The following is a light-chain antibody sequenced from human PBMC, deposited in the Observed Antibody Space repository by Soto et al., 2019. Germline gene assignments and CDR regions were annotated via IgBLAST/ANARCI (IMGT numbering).Light chain of an antibody. J-gene: IGLJ1*01. CDR1: SSNIGAGYD. V-gene: IGLV1-40*01. CDR2: GNS. CDR3: QSYASSPSSTFV. Sequence: QPVLTQPPSVSGAPGQRVTISCTGSSSNIGAGYDVHWYQQLPGAAPKLLIYGNSNRPSGVSDRFSGSKSGTSASLAITGLRPEDEADYYCQSYASSPSSTFVFGTGTKVTVL.